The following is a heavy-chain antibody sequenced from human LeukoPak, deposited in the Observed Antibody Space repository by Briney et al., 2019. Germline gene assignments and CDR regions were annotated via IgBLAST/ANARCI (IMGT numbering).Heavy chain of an antibody. CDR3: ARDRGYKSFDY. Sequence: GGSLRLSCAASGFTFSNSWMTWVRQAPGKGLEWVATIKPDGSEGSYVDSVKGRLTISRDNAKNSLFLQIISLRAEDTAVYYCARDRGYKSFDYWGQGALVTVSS. J-gene: IGHJ4*02. V-gene: IGHV3-7*04. CDR2: IKPDGSEG. CDR1: GFTFSNSW. D-gene: IGHD3-10*01.